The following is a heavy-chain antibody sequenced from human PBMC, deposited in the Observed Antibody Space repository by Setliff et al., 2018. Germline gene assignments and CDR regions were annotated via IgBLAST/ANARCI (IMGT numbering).Heavy chain of an antibody. Sequence: SETLSLTCTVSGGSLSSYYWGWIRQPPGKGLEWIGSIYYSGSTYYNPSLKSRVTISVDTSKNQFSLKLSSVTAADTAVSYCARRGNGYCDWLFNKYGMDVWGQGTTVTVSS. CDR1: GGSLSSYY. D-gene: IGHD3-9*01. V-gene: IGHV4-39*01. J-gene: IGHJ6*02. CDR3: ARRGNGYCDWLFNKYGMDV. CDR2: IYYSGST.